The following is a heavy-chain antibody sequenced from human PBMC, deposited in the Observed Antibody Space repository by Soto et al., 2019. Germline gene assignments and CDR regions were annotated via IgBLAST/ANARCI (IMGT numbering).Heavy chain of an antibody. Sequence: EVQLVESGGGLVQPGGSLRLSWAASGFTFSNAGMNGVRQAPGKGLEWVSYISSSSSTIRYADSVKGRFTISRDNAKNSLFLQMNSLRDEDTAVYYCARDRGGAGATDYWGQGTLVTVSS. J-gene: IGHJ4*02. V-gene: IGHV3-48*02. CDR3: ARDRGGAGATDY. CDR2: ISSSSSTI. CDR1: GFTFSNAG. D-gene: IGHD1-26*01.